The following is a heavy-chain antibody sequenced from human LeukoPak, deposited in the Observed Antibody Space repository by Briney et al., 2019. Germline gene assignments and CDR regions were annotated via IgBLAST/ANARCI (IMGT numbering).Heavy chain of an antibody. D-gene: IGHD2-8*01. CDR2: INPSGGST. J-gene: IGHJ4*02. V-gene: IGHV1-46*01. Sequence: ASVKVSCKASGYTFTSYYMHWVRQAPGQGLEWMGMINPSGGSTSYAQKFQGRVTMTRDTSTSTVYMELSSLRSEDTAVYYCSVEADCTNGVCELGYWGQGTLVTVSS. CDR1: GYTFTSYY. CDR3: SVEADCTNGVCELGY.